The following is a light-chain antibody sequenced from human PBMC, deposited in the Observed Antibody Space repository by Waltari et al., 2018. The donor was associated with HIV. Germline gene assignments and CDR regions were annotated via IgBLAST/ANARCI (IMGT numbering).Light chain of an antibody. Sequence: QSVLTQPPSVSGAPGQRVTIPCTGSTHHIGDGYEFHWYQHLPEPSPKLLCFRNVNRHAVVLDRFFGSKSGPSASLAITGLQAEDEADFSCQSYDTSLGGWVFGGGTKLTVL. V-gene: IGLV1-40*01. CDR2: RNV. CDR1: THHIGDGYE. J-gene: IGLJ3*02. CDR3: QSYDTSLGGWV.